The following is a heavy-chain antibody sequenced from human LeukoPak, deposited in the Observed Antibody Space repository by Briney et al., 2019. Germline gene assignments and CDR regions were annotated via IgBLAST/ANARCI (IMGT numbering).Heavy chain of an antibody. V-gene: IGHV4-61*02. J-gene: IGHJ4*02. CDR1: GGSISSGTYY. CDR3: ARTAGGNSDFDY. D-gene: IGHD4-23*01. Sequence: SQTLSLTCSVSGGSISSGTYYWSWIRQPARKGLEWIGRIYTSGSTNYNPSLKSRVTISVDRSKNQFSLKLSSVTAADTAVYYCARTAGGNSDFDYWGQGTLATVSS. CDR2: IYTSGST.